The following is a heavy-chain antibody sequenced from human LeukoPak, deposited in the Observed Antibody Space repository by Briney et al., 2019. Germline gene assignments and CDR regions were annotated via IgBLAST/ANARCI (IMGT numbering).Heavy chain of an antibody. CDR3: ARHPRTAMVRYFDY. V-gene: IGHV4-59*08. CDR2: IYYSGST. CDR1: GGSISSYY. D-gene: IGHD5-18*01. J-gene: IGHJ4*02. Sequence: SETLSLTCTVSGGSISSYYWSWIRQPPGKGLEWIGYIYYSGSTNYNPSLKSRVTISVDTSKNQFSLKLSSVTAADTAVYYCARHPRTAMVRYFDYWGQGTLVTVSS.